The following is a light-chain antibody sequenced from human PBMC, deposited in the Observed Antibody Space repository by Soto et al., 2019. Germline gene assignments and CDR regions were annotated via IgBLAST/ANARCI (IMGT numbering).Light chain of an antibody. CDR1: SSDIGAYNY. J-gene: IGLJ2*01. CDR2: EVS. Sequence: QSVLTQPPSASGSPGQSVTISCTGTSSDIGAYNYVSWYQHHPGNAPKLMIYEVSQRPSGVPDRFSGSKSGNTASLTVSGLQAEDEANYYCSSYGGSNNYVVFGGGTKVTVL. V-gene: IGLV2-8*01. CDR3: SSYGGSNNYVV.